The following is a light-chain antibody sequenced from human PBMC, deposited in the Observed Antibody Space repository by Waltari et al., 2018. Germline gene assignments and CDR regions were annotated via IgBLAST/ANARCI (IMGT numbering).Light chain of an antibody. J-gene: IGLJ3*02. V-gene: IGLV2-11*01. CDR3: CSYAGSITFWV. Sequence: QSALTQPRSVSGSPGQSVTLSCTGTSRHVGVYNYVSWYQHHPGNAPKLIIYDVTKRPSGVPDRFSASKSDNTASLTISGLQAEDEADYYCCSYAGSITFWVFGGGTKLTVL. CDR2: DVT. CDR1: SRHVGVYNY.